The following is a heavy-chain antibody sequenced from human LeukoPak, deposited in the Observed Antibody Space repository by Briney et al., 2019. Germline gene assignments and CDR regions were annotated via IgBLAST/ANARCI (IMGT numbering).Heavy chain of an antibody. V-gene: IGHV4-61*02. CDR3: ARAPHYYYDSSGSIFDY. J-gene: IGHJ4*01. CDR1: GGSISSGSYY. D-gene: IGHD3-22*01. Sequence: SETLSLTCTVSGGSISSGSYYWSWIRQPAGKGLEWIGRIYTSGSTNYNPSLKSRVTISVDTSKNQFSLKLSSVTAADTAVYYCARAPHYYYDSSGSIFDYWGHGTLVTVSS. CDR2: IYTSGST.